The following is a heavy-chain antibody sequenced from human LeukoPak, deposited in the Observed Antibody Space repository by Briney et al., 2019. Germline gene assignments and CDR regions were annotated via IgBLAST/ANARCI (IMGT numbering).Heavy chain of an antibody. CDR2: INAGNGQT. Sequence: ASVKVSCKASGYTFTSYAIHWVRQAPGQRLEWMEWINAGNGQTKYSQKFQRRVTITRDTSASTAYMELSSLRSEDTAVYYCARAGVVEMATIGFDYWGQGTLVTVSS. D-gene: IGHD5-24*01. J-gene: IGHJ4*02. CDR3: ARAGVVEMATIGFDY. CDR1: GYTFTSYA. V-gene: IGHV1-3*01.